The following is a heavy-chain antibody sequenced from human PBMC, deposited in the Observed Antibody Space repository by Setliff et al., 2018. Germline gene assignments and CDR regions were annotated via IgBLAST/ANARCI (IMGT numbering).Heavy chain of an antibody. D-gene: IGHD5-12*01. V-gene: IGHV3-7*03. CDR3: VSLRGDGYNYFDY. CDR2: IKCDGSEK. Sequence: PGGSLRLSCAASGFTFSSSWMHWVCQAPEKGLEWVADIKCDGSEKYYVDSVKGRLTISRDNAKNSLYLQVNSLRAEDTAVYFCVSLRGDGYNYFDYWGQGTLVTVSS. J-gene: IGHJ4*02. CDR1: GFTFSSSW.